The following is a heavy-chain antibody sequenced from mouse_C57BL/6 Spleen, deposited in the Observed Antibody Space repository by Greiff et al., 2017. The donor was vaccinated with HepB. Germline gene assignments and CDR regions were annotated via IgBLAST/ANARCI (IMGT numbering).Heavy chain of an antibody. CDR3: ARYQGDYGYFDY. D-gene: IGHD2-4*01. V-gene: IGHV1-59*01. CDR1: GYTFTSYW. Sequence: QVQLQQPRAELVRPGTSVKLSCKASGYTFTSYWMHWVKQRPGQGLEWIGVIDPSDSYTNYNQKFKGKATLTVDTSSSTAYMQLSSLTSEDSAVYYCARYQGDYGYFDYWGQGTTLTVSS. J-gene: IGHJ2*01. CDR2: IDPSDSYT.